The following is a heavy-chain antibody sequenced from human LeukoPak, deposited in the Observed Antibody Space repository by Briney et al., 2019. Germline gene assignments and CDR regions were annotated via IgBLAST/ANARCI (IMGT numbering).Heavy chain of an antibody. J-gene: IGHJ6*03. CDR2: INPNSGGT. V-gene: IGHV1-2*02. CDR3: ARDRALDYYYYMDV. CDR1: GYTFTGYY. Sequence: GASVKVSCKASGYTFTGYYMHWVRQAPGQGLEWMGWINPNSGGTNYAQKFQGRVTMTRDTSISTAYMELSRLRSDDTAVYYCARDRALDYYYYMDVWGKGTTVTISS.